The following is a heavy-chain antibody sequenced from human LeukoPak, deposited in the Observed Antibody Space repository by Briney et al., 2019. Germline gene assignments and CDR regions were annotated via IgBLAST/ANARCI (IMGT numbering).Heavy chain of an antibody. CDR2: IIPIFGTA. J-gene: IGHJ6*03. D-gene: IGHD6-19*01. V-gene: IGHV1-69*13. CDR3: ARAPQPVAGTGGDYYYYMDV. CDR1: GGTFSSYA. Sequence: SVKVSCKASGGTFSSYAISWVRQAPGQGLEWMGGIIPIFGTANYAQKFQGRVTITADESTSTAYMELSSLRSEDTAVYYCARAPQPVAGTGGDYYYYMDVWGKGTTVTISS.